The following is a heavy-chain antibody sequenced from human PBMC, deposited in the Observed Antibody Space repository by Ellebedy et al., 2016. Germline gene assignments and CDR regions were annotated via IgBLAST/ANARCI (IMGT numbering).Heavy chain of an antibody. Sequence: GESLKISXKGSGYTFITSWIGWVRQMPGKGLEWMGIIYPGDSDTRYSPSFQGQVTISADKSISTAYLQWSSLKASDTAMYYCARGYGDYVGHIDYWGQGTLVTVSS. J-gene: IGHJ4*02. V-gene: IGHV5-51*01. D-gene: IGHD4-17*01. CDR3: ARGYGDYVGHIDY. CDR2: IYPGDSDT. CDR1: GYTFITSW.